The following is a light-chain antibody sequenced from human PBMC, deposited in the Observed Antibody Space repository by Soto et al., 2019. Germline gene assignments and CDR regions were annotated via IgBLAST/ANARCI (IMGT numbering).Light chain of an antibody. Sequence: EIVMTQSPATLSVSPGERATLSCRASQSVSSSYLAWYQQKPGQAPRLLIYGASSRATGIPDRFSGSGSGTDFTLTISRLEPEDFAVYYCQQYGSPRTFGQGTKVDI. CDR2: GAS. J-gene: IGKJ1*01. CDR1: QSVSSSY. V-gene: IGKV3-20*01. CDR3: QQYGSPRT.